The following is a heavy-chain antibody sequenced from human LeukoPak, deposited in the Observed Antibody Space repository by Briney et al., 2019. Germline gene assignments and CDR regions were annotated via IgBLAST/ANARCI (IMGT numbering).Heavy chain of an antibody. J-gene: IGHJ4*02. V-gene: IGHV3-7*01. Sequence: PGGSLRLSCAASGFTFSSYWMSWVRQAPGKGLEWVANIKQDGSEKYYVDPVNGRFTISRDNAKNSLYLQMNSRTAEDTAVYYGARDAIVSSGYWGQATLVTVSS. CDR3: ARDAIVSSGY. CDR1: GFTFSSYW. D-gene: IGHD3-22*01. CDR2: IKQDGSEK.